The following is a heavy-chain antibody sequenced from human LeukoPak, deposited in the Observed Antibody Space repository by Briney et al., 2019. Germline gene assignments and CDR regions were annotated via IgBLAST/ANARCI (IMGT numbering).Heavy chain of an antibody. CDR1: GFTFSSYS. CDR2: ISSSSSYI. J-gene: IGHJ4*02. CDR3: ARVRDSSGYPAASSY. V-gene: IGHV3-21*01. D-gene: IGHD3-22*01. Sequence: GGSLRLSCAASGFTFSSYSMNWVRQAPGKGPEWVSSISSSSSYIYYADSVKGRFTISRDNAKNSLYLQMNSLRAEDTAVYYCARVRDSSGYPAASSYWGQGTLVTVSS.